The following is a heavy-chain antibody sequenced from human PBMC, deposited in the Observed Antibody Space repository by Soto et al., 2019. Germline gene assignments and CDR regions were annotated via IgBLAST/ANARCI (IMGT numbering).Heavy chain of an antibody. Sequence: QVQLVESGGGVVQPGRSLRLSCAASGFTFSSYGMHWVRQAPGKGLEWVGVISYDGSNKYYADSVKGRFTISRDNSKNTPYKQMNSLRSENTAAYYCAKEMRGEIIVVVAAKDDAFDISGQGTMVTVSS. CDR3: AKEMRGEIIVVVAAKDDAFDI. V-gene: IGHV3-30*18. CDR2: ISYDGSNK. D-gene: IGHD2-15*01. J-gene: IGHJ3*02. CDR1: GFTFSSYG.